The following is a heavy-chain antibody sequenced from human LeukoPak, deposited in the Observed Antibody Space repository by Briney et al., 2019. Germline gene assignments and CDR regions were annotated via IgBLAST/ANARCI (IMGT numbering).Heavy chain of an antibody. CDR1: GFTFSSYG. V-gene: IGHV3-30*18. D-gene: IGHD3-22*01. J-gene: IGHJ4*02. CDR2: ISYDGSNK. Sequence: GGSLRLSCAASGFTFSSYGMHWVRQAPGKGLEWVAVISYDGSNKCYADSVKGRFTISRDNSKNTLYLQMNSLRAEDTAVYYCAKEDYYYDSSGYRQGGFDYWGQGTLVTVSS. CDR3: AKEDYYYDSSGYRQGGFDY.